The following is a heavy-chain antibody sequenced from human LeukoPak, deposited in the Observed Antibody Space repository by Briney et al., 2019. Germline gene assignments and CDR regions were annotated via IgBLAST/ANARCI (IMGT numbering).Heavy chain of an antibody. J-gene: IGHJ6*02. Sequence: GESLKISCKGSGYSFTSYWIGWVRQMPGKGLEWMGIIYPGDSDTRYSPSFQGQVTISADKSISTAYLQWSSLKASDTAMYYCARGRGVRRYDSSGYYHYNYYGMDVWGQGTTVTVSS. CDR1: GYSFTSYW. D-gene: IGHD3-22*01. V-gene: IGHV5-51*01. CDR3: ARGRGVRRYDSSGYYHYNYYGMDV. CDR2: IYPGDSDT.